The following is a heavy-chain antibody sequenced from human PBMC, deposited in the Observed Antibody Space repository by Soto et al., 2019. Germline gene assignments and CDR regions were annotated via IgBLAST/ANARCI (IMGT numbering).Heavy chain of an antibody. J-gene: IGHJ4*02. CDR2: IIPIFGTA. CDR1: GGTFSSYA. CDR3: ASHPPSLHYYDSSGYYYGDF. Sequence: QVQLVQSGAEVKKPGSSVKVSCKASGGTFSSYAISWVRQAPGQGLEWMGGIIPIFGTANYAQKFQGRVTITADESTSTVYMELSSLRSEDTAVYYCASHPPSLHYYDSSGYYYGDFWGQGTLVTGSS. V-gene: IGHV1-69*01. D-gene: IGHD3-22*01.